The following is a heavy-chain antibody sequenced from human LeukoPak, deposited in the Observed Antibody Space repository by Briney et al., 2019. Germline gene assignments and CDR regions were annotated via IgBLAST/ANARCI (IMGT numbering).Heavy chain of an antibody. J-gene: IGHJ5*02. Sequence: GGSLRLSCAASGFTFSSYSMNWVRQAPGKGLEWVSYISSSSSTIYYADSVKGRFTISRDNAKNSLYLQMNSLRAEDTAVYYCARDASNSSSWYSVGFWFDPWGRGTLVTVSS. CDR2: ISSSSSTI. CDR1: GFTFSSYS. CDR3: ARDASNSSSWYSVGFWFDP. V-gene: IGHV3-48*04. D-gene: IGHD6-13*01.